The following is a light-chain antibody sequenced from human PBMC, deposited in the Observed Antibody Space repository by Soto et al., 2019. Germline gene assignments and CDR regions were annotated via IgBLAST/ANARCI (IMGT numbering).Light chain of an antibody. CDR1: SSNIGSNT. CDR3: AAWDDSLNGYV. Sequence: QPVLTQPPSASGTPGQRVTISCSGSSSNIGSNTVNWYQQLPGTAPKLLIYGNNQRPSGVPDRFSGSKSDTSASLVISGLHSEDEADYYCAAWDDSLNGYVFGTGTKVTVL. V-gene: IGLV1-44*01. CDR2: GNN. J-gene: IGLJ1*01.